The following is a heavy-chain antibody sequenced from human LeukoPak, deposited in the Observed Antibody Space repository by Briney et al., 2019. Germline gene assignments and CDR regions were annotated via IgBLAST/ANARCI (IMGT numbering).Heavy chain of an antibody. Sequence: SETLSLTCAVYGGSISSYYWSWIRQPPGKGLEWIGYIYYSGSTNYNPSLKSRVTISVDTSKNQFSLKLSSVTAADTAVYYCARLHYYDSSGYYSWFDPWGQGTLVTVSS. CDR2: IYYSGST. CDR3: ARLHYYDSSGYYSWFDP. D-gene: IGHD3-22*01. J-gene: IGHJ5*02. CDR1: GGSISSYY. V-gene: IGHV4-59*01.